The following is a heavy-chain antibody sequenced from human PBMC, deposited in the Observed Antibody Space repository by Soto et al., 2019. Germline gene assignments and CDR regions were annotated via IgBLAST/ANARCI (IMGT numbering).Heavy chain of an antibody. D-gene: IGHD4-17*01. CDR2: INPSGGST. V-gene: IGHV1-46*01. J-gene: IGHJ5*02. CDR3: ARGSYGDYEGSIWFDP. Sequence: EASVKVSCKASGYTFTSYYMHWVRQAPGQGLEWMGIINPSGGSTSYAQKFQGRVTMTRDTSTSTVYMELSSLRSEDTAVYYCARGSYGDYEGSIWFDPWGQGTLVTVSS. CDR1: GYTFTSYY.